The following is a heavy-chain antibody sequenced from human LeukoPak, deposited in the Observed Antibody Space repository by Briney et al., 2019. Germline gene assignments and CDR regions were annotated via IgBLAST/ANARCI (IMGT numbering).Heavy chain of an antibody. V-gene: IGHV4-59*01. CDR1: GGSISSYY. CDR3: ARDSYPNDAFDI. Sequence: SETLSLTCAVSGGSISSYYWSWLRQPPGNGLEWIGYIYYSGNTKYNPSLKSRVTISVDTSKNQCSLKLSSVTAADTAVYYCARDSYPNDAFDIWGQGTMVTVSS. CDR2: IYYSGNT. J-gene: IGHJ3*02.